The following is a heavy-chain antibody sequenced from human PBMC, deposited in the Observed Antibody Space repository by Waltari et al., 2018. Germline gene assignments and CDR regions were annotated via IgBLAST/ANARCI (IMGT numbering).Heavy chain of an antibody. V-gene: IGHV3-74*01. J-gene: IGHJ4*02. CDR2: TNGDGSST. CDR1: GFTFSSHW. Sequence: EVQLEESGGGLVQPGGSLRLSCAASGFTFSSHWMHWVRQAPGKGLVWVSRTNGDGSSTSYAESVKGRFTISRDNAKNTLYLQMNSLRAEDTAVYYCSRDLQHGDFGRGRDYWGQGTLVTVSS. D-gene: IGHD4-17*01. CDR3: SRDLQHGDFGRGRDY.